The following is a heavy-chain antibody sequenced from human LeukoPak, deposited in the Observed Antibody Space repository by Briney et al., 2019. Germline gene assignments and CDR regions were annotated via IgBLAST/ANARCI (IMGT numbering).Heavy chain of an antibody. D-gene: IGHD3-22*01. V-gene: IGHV1-18*01. CDR1: GYTFTTYA. CDR3: ARDLAPSYYGSSGYYPDY. Sequence: GASVKVSCKTSGYTFTTYAISWVRQAPGQGLEWMGWISAYNGNTNYAQKLQGRVTMTTDTSTSTAYMELRSLRSDDTAVYYCARDLAPSYYGSSGYYPDYWGQGTLVTVSS. J-gene: IGHJ4*02. CDR2: ISAYNGNT.